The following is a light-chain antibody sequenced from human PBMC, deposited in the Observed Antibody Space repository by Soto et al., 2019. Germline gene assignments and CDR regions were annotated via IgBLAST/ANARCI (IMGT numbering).Light chain of an antibody. CDR1: QSISNW. V-gene: IGKV1-5*03. Sequence: DIQMTQSPSTLSASVGDRVTITCRTSQSISNWLAWHQQKPGKAPKLLIYKASILQNGVPSRFSGSGSGTEFTLTISSLQPDDAATYYCQQYYSYRAFGQGTKVDIK. CDR2: KAS. CDR3: QQYYSYRA. J-gene: IGKJ1*01.